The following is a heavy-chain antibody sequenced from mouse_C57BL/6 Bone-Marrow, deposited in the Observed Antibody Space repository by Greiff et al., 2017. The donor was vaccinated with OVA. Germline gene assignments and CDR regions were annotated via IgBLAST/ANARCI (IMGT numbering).Heavy chain of an antibody. D-gene: IGHD2-1*01. CDR2: IYPGSGST. CDR1: GYTFTSYW. J-gene: IGHJ4*01. Sequence: QVQLQQPGAELVKPGASVKMSCKASGYTFTSYWITWVKQRPGQGLEWIGDIYPGSGSTNYNEKFKSKATLTVATSSSAAYMQLSSLTSEDSAVYYCARCGIYYGPYYAMDDWGQGTSVTVSS. CDR3: ARCGIYYGPYYAMDD. V-gene: IGHV1-55*01.